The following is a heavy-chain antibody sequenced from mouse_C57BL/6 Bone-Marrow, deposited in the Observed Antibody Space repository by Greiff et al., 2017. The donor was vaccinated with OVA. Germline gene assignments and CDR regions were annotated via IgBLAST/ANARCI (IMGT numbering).Heavy chain of an antibody. CDR1: GYTFTSYW. J-gene: IGHJ2*01. CDR3: ARSGRPYYDYDGY. CDR2: IDPSDSYT. D-gene: IGHD2-4*01. V-gene: IGHV1-59*01. Sequence: QVQLQQSGAELVRPGTSVKLSCKASGYTFTSYWMHWVKQRPGQGLEWIGVIDPSDSYTNYNQKFKGKATLTVDTSSSTAYMQLSSLTSEDSAVYYCARSGRPYYDYDGYWGQGTTLTVSS.